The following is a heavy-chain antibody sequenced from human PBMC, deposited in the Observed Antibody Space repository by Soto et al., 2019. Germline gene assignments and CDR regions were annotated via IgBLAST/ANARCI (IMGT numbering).Heavy chain of an antibody. CDR3: AKTLYSNYNRDS. J-gene: IGHJ5*01. CDR2: ISSDSETK. Sequence: PGGSLRLSCAASGFTFNYYSMNWVRLAPGKGLEYIAYISSDSETKYYADSVKGRFIISRDNAKNSLFLQMDSLRVDDTAIYYCAKTLYSNYNRDSWGQGALVTVSS. D-gene: IGHD3-10*01. CDR1: GFTFNYYS. V-gene: IGHV3-48*01.